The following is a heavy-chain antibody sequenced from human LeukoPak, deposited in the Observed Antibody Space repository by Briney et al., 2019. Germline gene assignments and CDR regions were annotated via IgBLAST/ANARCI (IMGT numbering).Heavy chain of an antibody. D-gene: IGHD7-27*01. CDR3: ARADWGSNCFDP. J-gene: IGHJ5*02. CDR1: GGSFSVYY. Sequence: SETLSLTCAVSGGSFSVYYWSWIRQPPGKGLEWIGEINHSGSTNSNPSLKSRVTISIDTSKSQFSLKLTSVTAADTAVYYCARADWGSNCFDPWGQGTLVTV. CDR2: INHSGST. V-gene: IGHV4-34*01.